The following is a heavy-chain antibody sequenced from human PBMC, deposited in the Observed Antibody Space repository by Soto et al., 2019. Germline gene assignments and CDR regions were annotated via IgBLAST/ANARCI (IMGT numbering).Heavy chain of an antibody. CDR1: GFTFSSYA. CDR3: ARDLHDYGGNPFIYSYYFGMDV. D-gene: IGHD4-17*01. V-gene: IGHV3-30-3*01. Sequence: QVQLVESGGGVVQPGRSLRLSCAASGFTFSSYAMHWVRQAPGKGLEWVAVISYDGSNKYYTDSVKGRFTISRDNSKNTLYLQMNSLRAEDTAVYYCARDLHDYGGNPFIYSYYFGMDVWGQGTTVTVSS. CDR2: ISYDGSNK. J-gene: IGHJ6*02.